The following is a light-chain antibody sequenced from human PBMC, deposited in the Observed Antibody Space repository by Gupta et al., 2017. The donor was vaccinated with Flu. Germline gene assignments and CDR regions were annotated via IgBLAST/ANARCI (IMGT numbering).Light chain of an antibody. CDR3: QQYSLSPS. CDR2: GTS. J-gene: IGKJ2*03. V-gene: IGKV3-20*01. CDR1: QSVNVNF. Sequence: GDRVTLSCRASQSVNVNFLNWYQQKPGQTPRLLIYGTSSRAAGTPDRFSGSGSGTDFALTISGLEPEDFAVYFCQQYSLSPSFGQGSKLEIK.